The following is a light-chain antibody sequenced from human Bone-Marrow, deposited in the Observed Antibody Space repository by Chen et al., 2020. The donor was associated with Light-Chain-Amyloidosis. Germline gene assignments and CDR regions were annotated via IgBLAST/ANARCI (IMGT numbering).Light chain of an antibody. CDR3: CSYAGRGKM. CDR1: SSDVGTYSL. V-gene: IGLV2-23*01. J-gene: IGLJ3*02. Sequence: QSALTQPASVSGSPGQSIPLSCTVSSSDVGTYSLVPWYQHHPVKAPKLIIYEAKKRPSGVSNRFSGSRSGYTASLTISGLQAEDESDYYCCSYAGRGKMFGGGTKLTVL. CDR2: EAK.